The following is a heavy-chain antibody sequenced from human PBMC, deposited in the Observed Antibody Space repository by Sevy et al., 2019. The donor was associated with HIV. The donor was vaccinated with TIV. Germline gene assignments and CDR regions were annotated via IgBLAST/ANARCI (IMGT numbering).Heavy chain of an antibody. CDR2: INQDGSEK. V-gene: IGHV3-7*01. CDR1: GFTFSNYW. CDR3: GSGDSNYSPTHY. D-gene: IGHD4-4*01. Sequence: GGSLRLSCAASGFTFSNYWMNWVRQAPGKGLEWVANINQDGSEKYYVDSMKGRFTTSRDNAKNSLYLQMNSLRAEATAVYYCGSGDSNYSPTHYWGQGTLVTVSS. J-gene: IGHJ4*02.